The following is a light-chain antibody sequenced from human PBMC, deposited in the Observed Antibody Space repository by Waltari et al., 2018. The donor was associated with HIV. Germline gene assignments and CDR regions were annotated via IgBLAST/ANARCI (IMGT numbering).Light chain of an antibody. CDR2: GAS. Sequence: EIVFTQSPGTLSLSPGESATLSCRASQSVSSSYLAWYQQKPGQAPRLLIYGASSRATGLPDRFSGSGSGTDFTLTISRLEPEDFAVYYCQQYGSSPLTFGGGTKVEIK. CDR3: QQYGSSPLT. V-gene: IGKV3-20*01. CDR1: QSVSSSY. J-gene: IGKJ4*01.